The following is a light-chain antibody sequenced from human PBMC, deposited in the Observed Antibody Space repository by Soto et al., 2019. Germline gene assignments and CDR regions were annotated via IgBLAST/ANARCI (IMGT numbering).Light chain of an antibody. V-gene: IGKV3-15*01. CDR3: QQYNKWPLT. J-gene: IGKJ1*01. CDR1: QSVSSN. CDR2: AVS. Sequence: EILMTQSPGTLSASPGDRATLSCRASQSVSSNLAWYQQKPGQAPRLLIYAVSTRATGIPARFSGSGSGTEFTLTISSLQSEDFAVYYCQQYNKWPLTFGQGTKVEIK.